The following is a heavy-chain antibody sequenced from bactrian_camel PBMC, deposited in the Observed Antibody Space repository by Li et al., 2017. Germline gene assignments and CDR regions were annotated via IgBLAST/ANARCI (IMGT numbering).Heavy chain of an antibody. CDR3: AAGFSWFQVGYNS. CDR1: GFTFSRYA. J-gene: IGHJ4*01. Sequence: QLVESGGGLVQPGGSLRLSCAASGFTFSRYAMTWVRQAPGKGLEWISGILSRVDDTTTYAESVKGRFTISIDVAKNTLYLQMNRLTTDDTAVYYCAAGFSWFQVGYNSWGQGTQVTVS. D-gene: IGHD6*01. CDR2: ILSRVDDTT. V-gene: IGHV3S42*01.